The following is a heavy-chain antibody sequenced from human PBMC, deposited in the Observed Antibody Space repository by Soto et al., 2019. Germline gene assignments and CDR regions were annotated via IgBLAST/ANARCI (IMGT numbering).Heavy chain of an antibody. V-gene: IGHV3-74*01. CDR2: LNTDGTTA. CDR3: AREAMATSTFDY. D-gene: IGHD5-12*01. CDR1: GFTFSRYW. Sequence: EGSLRLSCAASGFTFSRYWMHWVRQAPGKGLMWVSRLNTDGTTAAYADSVKGRFTISRDNAKNTLYLLMNSLRVEDTAVYYCAREAMATSTFDYWGQGALVTVSS. J-gene: IGHJ4*02.